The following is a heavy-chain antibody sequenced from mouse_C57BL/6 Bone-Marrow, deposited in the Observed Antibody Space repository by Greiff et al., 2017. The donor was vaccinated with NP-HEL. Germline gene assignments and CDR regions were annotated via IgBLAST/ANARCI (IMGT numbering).Heavy chain of an antibody. J-gene: IGHJ3*01. CDR3: TTLDSLFAY. D-gene: IGHD3-2*01. CDR1: GFNIKDDY. Sequence: VQLQQSGAELVRPGASVKLSCTASGFNIKDDYMHWVKQRPEQGLEWIGWIDPENGDTEYASKFQGKATITADTSSNTAYLQLSSLTSEDTAVYYCTTLDSLFAYWRPGTLVTVSA. CDR2: IDPENGDT. V-gene: IGHV14-4*01.